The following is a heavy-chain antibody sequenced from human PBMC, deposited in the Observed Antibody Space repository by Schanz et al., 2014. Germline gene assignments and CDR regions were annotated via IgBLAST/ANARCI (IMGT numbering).Heavy chain of an antibody. Sequence: EVQLVQSGGGLVQPGGSLRLSCAASGFTFGDYAMSWVRQAPGKGLLWVSSISGTGGDDTYYADSVKGRFTISRDNSKNTLYLQMNSLRAEDTAVYYCAKGRFGELSAFDIWGQGTMVTVSS. D-gene: IGHD3-10*01. CDR1: GFTFGDYA. V-gene: IGHV3-23*04. J-gene: IGHJ3*02. CDR3: AKGRFGELSAFDI. CDR2: ISGTGGDDT.